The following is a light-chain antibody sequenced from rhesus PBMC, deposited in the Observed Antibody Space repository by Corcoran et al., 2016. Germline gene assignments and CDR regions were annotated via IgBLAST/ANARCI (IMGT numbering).Light chain of an antibody. CDR2: GAS. CDR3: QQYSNWPRT. Sequence: EIVMTQSPATLSLSPGERATLSCRASQSVSSYVAWSQQKPEQASRLLIYGASSRATGIPDRFSGRWAGTDFTLTISSLEPEDFAVYYCQQYSNWPRTFGQGTKVEIK. J-gene: IGKJ1*01. CDR1: QSVSSY. V-gene: IGKV3S9*01.